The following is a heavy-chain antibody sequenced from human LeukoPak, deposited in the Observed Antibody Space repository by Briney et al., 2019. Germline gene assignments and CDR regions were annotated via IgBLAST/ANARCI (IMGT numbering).Heavy chain of an antibody. CDR3: ARDGGYSSSWSPSYYFDY. D-gene: IGHD6-13*01. CDR2: ISSSSTYI. V-gene: IGHV3-21*01. CDR1: GFTFSSYA. J-gene: IGHJ4*02. Sequence: GGSLRLSCAASGFTFSSYAMHWVRQAPGKGLEWVSSISSSSTYIYYADSVKGRFTISRDNAKNSLYLQMNSLRAEDTAVYYCARDGGYSSSWSPSYYFDYWGQGTLVTVSS.